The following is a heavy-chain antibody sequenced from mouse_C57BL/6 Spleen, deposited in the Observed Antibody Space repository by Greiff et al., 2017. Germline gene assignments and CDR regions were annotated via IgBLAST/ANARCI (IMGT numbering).Heavy chain of an antibody. CDR3: RHFYYSSNLCDMDD. CDR2: IDPSDSDT. V-gene: IGHV1-50*01. D-gene: IGHD1-1*01. J-gene: IGHJ1*03. Sequence: QVQLQQPGAELVKPGASVKLSCKASGYTFTSYWMQWVKQRPGQGLEWIGEIDPSDSDTNYNQKFKGKAPLTVDTSSSTADMQLSSLTAEDSAAYYWRHFYYSSNLCDMDDWGTGTTVTVSS. CDR1: GYTFTSYW.